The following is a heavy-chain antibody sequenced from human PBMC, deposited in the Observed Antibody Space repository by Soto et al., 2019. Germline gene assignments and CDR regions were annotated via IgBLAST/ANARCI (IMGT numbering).Heavy chain of an antibody. CDR1: GYSFTSYW. Sequence: GESLKISCKGSGYSFTSYWIGWVRQMPGKGLEWMGIIYPGDSDTRYSPSFQGQVTISADKSISTAYLQWSSLKASDTAMYYCARLQYYYDSSGYYSPIDYWGQGTLVTVS. V-gene: IGHV5-51*01. D-gene: IGHD3-22*01. J-gene: IGHJ4*02. CDR2: IYPGDSDT. CDR3: ARLQYYYDSSGYYSPIDY.